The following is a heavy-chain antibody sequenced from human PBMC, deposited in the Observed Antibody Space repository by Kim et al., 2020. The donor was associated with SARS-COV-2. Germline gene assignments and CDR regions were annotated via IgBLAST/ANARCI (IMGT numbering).Heavy chain of an antibody. D-gene: IGHD3-10*01. CDR3: ARGYGSGSPYGMDV. Sequence: NPPRRSRRTVSVDRSNNQFSLKLSSVTAADTAVYYCARGYGSGSPYGMDVWGQGTTVTVSS. V-gene: IGHV4-30-2*01. J-gene: IGHJ6*02.